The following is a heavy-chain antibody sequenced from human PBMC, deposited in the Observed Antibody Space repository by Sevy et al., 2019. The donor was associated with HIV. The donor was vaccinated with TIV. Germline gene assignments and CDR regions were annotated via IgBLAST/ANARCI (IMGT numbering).Heavy chain of an antibody. CDR2: IYYSGST. CDR1: GGSISSYY. D-gene: IGHD6-13*01. Sequence: SETLSLTCTVSGGSISSYYWSWIRQPPGKGLEWIGYIYYSGSTNYNPSLKSRVTISVDTSKNQFSLKLSSVTAADTAVYYCARTGIAAPGSYYYYGMDVRGQGTTVTVSS. J-gene: IGHJ6*02. CDR3: ARTGIAAPGSYYYYGMDV. V-gene: IGHV4-59*01.